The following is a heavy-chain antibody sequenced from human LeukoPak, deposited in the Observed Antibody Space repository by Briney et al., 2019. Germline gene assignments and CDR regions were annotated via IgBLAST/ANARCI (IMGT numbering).Heavy chain of an antibody. CDR1: GFTFSSYG. D-gene: IGHD3-22*01. V-gene: IGHV3-30*02. CDR3: ASLGGVTMIVVVEVY. CDR2: IRYDGSNK. J-gene: IGHJ4*02. Sequence: GGSLRLSCAASGFTFSSYGMHWVRQAPGKGLEWVAFIRYDGSNKYYADSVKGRFTISRDNSKNTLCLQMNSLRAEDTAVYYCASLGGVTMIVVVEVYWGQGTLVTVSS.